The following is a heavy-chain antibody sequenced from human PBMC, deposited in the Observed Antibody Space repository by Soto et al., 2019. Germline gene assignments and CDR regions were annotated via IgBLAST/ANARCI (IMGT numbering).Heavy chain of an antibody. D-gene: IGHD3-9*01. CDR1: GFTFSSYT. J-gene: IGHJ4*02. V-gene: IGHV3-21*01. CDR3: ARASGYDLSTGYLYYFDY. CDR2: ITSSSSFI. Sequence: GGSLRLSCAASGFTFSSYTMKWVRQAPGKGLEWVSSITSSSSFIYYADSVKGRFTISRDNAKNSLYLQMNSLRAEDTAVYYCARASGYDLSTGYLYYFDYWGQGTLVTVSS.